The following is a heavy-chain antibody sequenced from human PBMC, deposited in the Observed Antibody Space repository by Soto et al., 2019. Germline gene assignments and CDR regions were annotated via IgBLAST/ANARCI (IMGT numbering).Heavy chain of an antibody. V-gene: IGHV4-39*01. CDR2: IYYSGST. Sequence: QLQLQESGPGLVKPSETLSLTCTVSGGSISSSSYYWGWIRQPPGKGLEWIGSIYYSGSTYYNPSLKSRATISVDTSKNQFALKLSSVTAADTAVYYCASLPIVVVVAASDYWGQGTLVTVSS. CDR3: ASLPIVVVVAASDY. J-gene: IGHJ4*02. D-gene: IGHD2-15*01. CDR1: GGSISSSSYY.